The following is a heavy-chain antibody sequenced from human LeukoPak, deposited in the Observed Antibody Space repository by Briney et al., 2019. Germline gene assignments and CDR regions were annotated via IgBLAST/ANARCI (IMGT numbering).Heavy chain of an antibody. V-gene: IGHV3-23*01. D-gene: IGHD5-24*01. Sequence: PGGSLRPSCAASGFTFSSYAMSWVRQAPGKGLEWVSAISGSGGSTYYADSVKGRFTISRDNSKNTLYLQMNSLRAEDTAVYYCAKTDQRWLQFCAFDIWGQGTMVTVSS. CDR1: GFTFSSYA. J-gene: IGHJ3*02. CDR2: ISGSGGST. CDR3: AKTDQRWLQFCAFDI.